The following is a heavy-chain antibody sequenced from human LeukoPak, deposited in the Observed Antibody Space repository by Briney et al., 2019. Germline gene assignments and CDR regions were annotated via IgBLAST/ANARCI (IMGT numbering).Heavy chain of an antibody. V-gene: IGHV4-61*01. J-gene: IGHJ4*02. CDR1: GGSISSGSYY. Sequence: SETLSLTCTVSGGSISSGSYYWSWIRQPPGKGLEWIGYIYYSGSTYYNPSLKSRVTISVDTSKNQFSLKLSSVTAADTAVYYCARERAVTTYYYFDYWGQGTLVTVSS. D-gene: IGHD4-17*01. CDR3: ARERAVTTYYYFDY. CDR2: IYYSGST.